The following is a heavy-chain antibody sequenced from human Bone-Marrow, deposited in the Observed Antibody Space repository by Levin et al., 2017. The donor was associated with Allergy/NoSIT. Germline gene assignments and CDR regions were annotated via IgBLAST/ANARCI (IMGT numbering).Heavy chain of an antibody. D-gene: IGHD3-10*01. V-gene: IGHV1-69*06. CDR2: IIPVFHTS. J-gene: IGHJ6*02. CDR3: AREIMDSRLRGIIYGMDV. Sequence: QGPEWMGHIIPVFHTSDYAQKFQGRVIITADRSTSTAYMELSTLPSDDTAVYYCAREIMDSRLRGIIYGMDVWGQGTTVTVSS.